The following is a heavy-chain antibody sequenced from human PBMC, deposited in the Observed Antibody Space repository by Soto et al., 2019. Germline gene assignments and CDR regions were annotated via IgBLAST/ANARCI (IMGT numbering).Heavy chain of an antibody. J-gene: IGHJ4*02. V-gene: IGHV3-23*01. CDR1: GFTFSSYS. D-gene: IGHD3-10*01. CDR3: AKFYGPGPLDY. Sequence: GSLRLSCAASGFTFSSYSMSWVRQAPWKGLEWVSAISGSGGSTYYADSVKGRFTISRDNSKNTLYLQMNSLRAEDTAVYYCAKFYGPGPLDYWGQGTLVTVSS. CDR2: ISGSGGST.